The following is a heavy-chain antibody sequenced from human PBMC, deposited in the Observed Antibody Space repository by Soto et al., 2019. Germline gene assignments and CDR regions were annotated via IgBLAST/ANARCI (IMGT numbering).Heavy chain of an antibody. D-gene: IGHD3-22*01. CDR2: IGGRATSA. Sequence: GGSLRLSCAASGFTFSNYAMSWVRQAPGKGLEWVSGIGGRATSAYYADSVKGRFAISRDNAYNTLFLQLNSLRAEDTAVYYCAKSRYSDSSGDYYDFWGQGTLVTVSS. CDR3: AKSRYSDSSGDYYDF. V-gene: IGHV3-23*01. CDR1: GFTFSNYA. J-gene: IGHJ4*02.